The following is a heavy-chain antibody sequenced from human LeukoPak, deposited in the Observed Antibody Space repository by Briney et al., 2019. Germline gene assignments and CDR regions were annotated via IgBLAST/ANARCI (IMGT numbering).Heavy chain of an antibody. Sequence: GGSLRLSCATSGFFVSTNYMSWVRQAPGKGLEWVSSISSSSSYIYYADSVKGRFTISRDNAKNSLYLQMNSLRAEDTAVYYCARAPGDNWGQGTLVTVSS. V-gene: IGHV3-21*01. CDR3: ARAPGDN. J-gene: IGHJ4*02. D-gene: IGHD3-16*01. CDR1: GFFVSTNY. CDR2: ISSSSSYI.